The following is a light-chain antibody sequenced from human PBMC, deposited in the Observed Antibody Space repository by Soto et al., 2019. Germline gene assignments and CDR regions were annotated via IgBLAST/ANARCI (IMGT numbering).Light chain of an antibody. CDR1: QGISSY. V-gene: IGKV1-9*01. Sequence: IELAQSPSSLSASVGDRVAITCRASQGISSYLAWYQQKPGKAPKLLIYAASTLQSGVPSRFSGSGSGTDFTLTISSLQPEDFATYYCQHPTTFGGGTKVDIK. CDR2: AAS. CDR3: QHPTT. J-gene: IGKJ4*01.